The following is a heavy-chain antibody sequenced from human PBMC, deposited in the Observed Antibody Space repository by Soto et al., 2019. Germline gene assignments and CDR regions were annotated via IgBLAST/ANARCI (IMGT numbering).Heavy chain of an antibody. J-gene: IGHJ4*02. V-gene: IGHV3-9*01. D-gene: IGHD3-10*01. CDR1: GFTFDDYA. CDR2: ISWNSGSI. CDR3: ARGGYGSGSYFDY. Sequence: GGSLRPSCAASGFTFDDYAMHWVRQAPGKGLEWVSGISWNSGSIGYAGSVKGRFTISRDNAKNSLYLQMNGLRTEDTALYYCARGGYGSGSYFDYWGQGTLVTVSS.